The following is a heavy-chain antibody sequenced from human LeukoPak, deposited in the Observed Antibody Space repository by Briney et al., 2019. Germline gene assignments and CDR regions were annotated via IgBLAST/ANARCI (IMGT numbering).Heavy chain of an antibody. Sequence: SETLSLMCTVSGGSISSGGYYWSWIRQHPGKGLVWFGYICYSGSTYYNPSLKSRVSISVDTSKNQFSLKLSSVTAADTAVYYCARDRSAAGTWFNLGWFDPWGQGTLVTVSS. J-gene: IGHJ5*02. CDR3: ARDRSAAGTWFNLGWFDP. D-gene: IGHD6-13*01. CDR1: GGSISSGGYY. CDR2: ICYSGST. V-gene: IGHV4-31*03.